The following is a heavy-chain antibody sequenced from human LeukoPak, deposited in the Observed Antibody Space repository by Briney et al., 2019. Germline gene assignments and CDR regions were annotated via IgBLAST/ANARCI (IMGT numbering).Heavy chain of an antibody. CDR2: IDYSGST. J-gene: IGHJ3*02. CDR3: ARSGSYVGAFDI. D-gene: IGHD1-26*01. V-gene: IGHV4-59*01. Sequence: SETLSLICTVSGGSISSFYWSWIRQPPGKGLEWIGYIDYSGSTNYNPSLKSRVTISVDTSKNQFSLKLSSVTAADTAVYYCARSGSYVGAFDIWGQGTMLTVSS. CDR1: GGSISSFY.